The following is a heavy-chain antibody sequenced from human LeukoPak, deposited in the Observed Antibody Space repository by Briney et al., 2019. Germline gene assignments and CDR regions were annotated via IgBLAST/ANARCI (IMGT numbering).Heavy chain of an antibody. CDR3: ARATLRLGELSLGY. J-gene: IGHJ4*02. Sequence: GGSLRLSCAASGFTFSSYSMNWVRQAPGKGLEWVSSISSSSSYIYYADLVKGRFTISRDNAKNSLYLQMNSLRAEDTAVYYCARATLRLGELSLGYWGQGTLVTVSS. CDR1: GFTFSSYS. V-gene: IGHV3-21*01. CDR2: ISSSSSYI. D-gene: IGHD3-16*02.